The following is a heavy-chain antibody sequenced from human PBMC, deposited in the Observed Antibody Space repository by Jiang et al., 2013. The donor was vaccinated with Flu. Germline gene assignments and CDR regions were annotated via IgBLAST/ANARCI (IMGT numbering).Heavy chain of an antibody. CDR2: INTNNGKT. D-gene: IGHD3-16*01. CDR3: ARDRVYIWGSYCHDFDY. Sequence: QSGSELREPEASVRVSCKTSGYTFTTHGLNWLRLAPGQGLEWMGWINTNNGKTEYARGFTGRFVFSLDTSVSTAYLQISGLEAEDTAVYYCARDRVYIWGSYCHDFDYWGQGTLVTVSS. J-gene: IGHJ4*02. V-gene: IGHV7-4-1*02. CDR1: GYTFTTHG.